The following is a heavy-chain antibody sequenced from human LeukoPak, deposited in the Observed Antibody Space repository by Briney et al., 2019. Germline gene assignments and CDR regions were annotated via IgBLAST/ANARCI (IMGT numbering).Heavy chain of an antibody. J-gene: IGHJ4*02. CDR1: GFTFSSYA. Sequence: GGSLRLSCAASGFTFSSYAMSWVRQAPGKGLEWVSAISGSGGSTYYADSVKGRFTISRDNSKNTLYLQMNSLRAEDTAVYYCARGRRIAVAVTGYWGQGTLVTVSS. V-gene: IGHV3-23*01. CDR2: ISGSGGST. D-gene: IGHD6-19*01. CDR3: ARGRRIAVAVTGY.